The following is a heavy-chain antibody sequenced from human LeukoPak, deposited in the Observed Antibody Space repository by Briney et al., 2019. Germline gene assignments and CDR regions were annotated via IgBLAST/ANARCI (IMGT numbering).Heavy chain of an antibody. J-gene: IGHJ5*02. CDR2: ISAYNGNT. V-gene: IGHV1-18*01. CDR3: AREVSGSYYGDNWFDP. Sequence: EASVKVSCKASGYTFTSYGISWVRQAPGQGLEWMGWISAYNGNTNYAQKLQGRATMTTDTSTSTAYMELRSLRSDDTAVYYCAREVSGSYYGDNWFDPWGQGTLVTVSS. D-gene: IGHD1-26*01. CDR1: GYTFTSYG.